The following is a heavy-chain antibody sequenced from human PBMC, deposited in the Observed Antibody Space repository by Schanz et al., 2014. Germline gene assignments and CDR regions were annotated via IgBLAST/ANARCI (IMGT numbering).Heavy chain of an antibody. V-gene: IGHV4-4*02. Sequence: QVQLQESGPGLVKPSGTLSLTCAVSGGSISSSNWWSWVRQPPGKGLEWIGEIYHSGRTNYNPSLKSRVTMSVETSKNQSSLTLSSVTAADTAVYYCARGRQQLGSFDYWGPGTLVSVSS. J-gene: IGHJ4*02. D-gene: IGHD6-13*01. CDR2: IYHSGRT. CDR3: ARGRQQLGSFDY. CDR1: GGSISSSNW.